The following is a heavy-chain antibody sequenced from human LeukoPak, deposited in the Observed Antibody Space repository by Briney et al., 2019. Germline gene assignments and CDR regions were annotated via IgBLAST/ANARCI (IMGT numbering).Heavy chain of an antibody. CDR2: MNPNSGNT. D-gene: IGHD6-13*01. J-gene: IGHJ4*02. CDR3: ASALKRGSAGTLIDY. V-gene: IGHV1-8*02. CDR1: GGTFSSYA. Sequence: GSSVKVSCKASGGTFSSYAINWVRQATGQGLEWMGWMNPNSGNTGYAQKFQDRVTMTRNTSISTAYMELSSLGSEDTAVYYCASALKRGSAGTLIDYWGQGTLVTVSS.